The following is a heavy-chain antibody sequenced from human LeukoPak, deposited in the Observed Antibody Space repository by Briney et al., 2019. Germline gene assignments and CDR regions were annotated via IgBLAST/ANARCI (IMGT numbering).Heavy chain of an antibody. CDR2: ISYSGGST. CDR1: GFTFSSYA. J-gene: IGHJ4*02. V-gene: IGHV3-23*01. CDR3: AKRGVGQSSXXFDX. D-gene: IGHD3-10*01. Sequence: GGSLRPSCAASGFTFSSYAMSWVRQAPGKGLEWVSGISYSGGSTYYADSVKGRFTISRDNSKNTLYLQMDSLRAEDTAIYYCAKRGVGQSSXXFDXWGQGTLVTVSS.